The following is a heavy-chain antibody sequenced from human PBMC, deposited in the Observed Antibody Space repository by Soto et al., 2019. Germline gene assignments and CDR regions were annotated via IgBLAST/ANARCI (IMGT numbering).Heavy chain of an antibody. Sequence: EVQLVESGGGLVQPGGSLRLSCAASGFTFSNYWIHWVRQAPGKGLVWVSRINSDGTTTNYADSVKGRFTISRDNARNTVFLQMNSLRAEDTAIYYRAKSARGIYGDYDWGQGTLVTVSS. CDR3: AKSARGIYGDYD. J-gene: IGHJ4*02. D-gene: IGHD4-17*01. CDR2: INSDGTTT. V-gene: IGHV3-74*02. CDR1: GFTFSNYW.